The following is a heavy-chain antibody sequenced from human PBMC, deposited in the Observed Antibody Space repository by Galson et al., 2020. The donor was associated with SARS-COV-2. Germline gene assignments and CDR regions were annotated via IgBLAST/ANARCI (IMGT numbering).Heavy chain of an antibody. V-gene: IGHV4-4*07. CDR3: ARESVRYHLGS. CDR2: MYSSGGT. J-gene: IGHJ5*02. D-gene: IGHD1-20*01. CDR1: GDSISSNY. Sequence: ETSETLFLTCTVSGDSISSNYWSWIRQPAGKGLEWIGRMYSSGGTSYNPSLKSRVTMSVDRSKNQFSLKLNSVTAADTAVYYCARESVRYHLGSWGKGTLVSVSS.